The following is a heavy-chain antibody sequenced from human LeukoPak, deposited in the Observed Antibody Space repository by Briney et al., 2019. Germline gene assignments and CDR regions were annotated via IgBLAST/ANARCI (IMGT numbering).Heavy chain of an antibody. CDR2: ISYDGSNK. V-gene: IGHV3-30*18. Sequence: PGGSLRLSCAASGFSFSVYWMHWVRQAPGKGLEWVAVISYDGSNKYYADSVKGRFTISRDNSKNTLYLQMNSLRAEDTAVYYCAEAAGGNWGQGTLVTVSS. CDR3: AEAAGGN. D-gene: IGHD6-13*01. J-gene: IGHJ4*02. CDR1: GFSFSVYW.